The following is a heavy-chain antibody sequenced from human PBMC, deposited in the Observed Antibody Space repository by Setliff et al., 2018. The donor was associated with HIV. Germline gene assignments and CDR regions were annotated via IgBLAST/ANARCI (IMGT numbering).Heavy chain of an antibody. V-gene: IGHV4-34*12. J-gene: IGHJ4*02. Sequence: SETLSLTCTVSGGSISSYYWSWIRQPPGRGLEWIGEIIHSGGTNYNRSLQSRVTISIDPSKNQFSLKLSSATAADTAVYYCARSRLHYYDSSGYYPSYFDYWGQGTLVTVSS. CDR1: GGSISSYY. D-gene: IGHD3-22*01. CDR3: ARSRLHYYDSSGYYPSYFDY. CDR2: IIHSGGT.